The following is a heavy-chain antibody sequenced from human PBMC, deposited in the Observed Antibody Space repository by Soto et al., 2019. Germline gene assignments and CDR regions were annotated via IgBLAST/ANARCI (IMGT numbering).Heavy chain of an antibody. V-gene: IGHV3-49*03. CDR3: TRVKGVIVYYYYYMDV. J-gene: IGHJ6*03. CDR2: IRSKAYGGTT. D-gene: IGHD3-16*02. CDR1: GFTFGQCA. Sequence: GGSLTLSCTASGFTFGQCAMSQFRQAPGKGLEWVGFIRSKAYGGTTEYAASVKGRFTISRDDSKSIAYLQMNSLKTEDTAVYYCTRVKGVIVYYYYYMDVWGKGTTVTVSS.